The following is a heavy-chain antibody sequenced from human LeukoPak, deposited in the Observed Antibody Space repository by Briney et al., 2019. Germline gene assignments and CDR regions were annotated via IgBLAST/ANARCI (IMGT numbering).Heavy chain of an antibody. D-gene: IGHD5-12*01. CDR1: GGSISSYY. J-gene: IGHJ4*02. V-gene: IGHV4-59*01. CDR2: ISYSGST. CDR3: VRVAGGGYDSGVCDF. Sequence: SETLSLTCTVSGGSISSYYWSWIRQPPGKGLEWIGYISYSGSTDSNPSLKSRLTISVDTSKNQFSLRLSSLTAADTAVYYCVRVAGGGYDSGVCDFWGQGTLVTVSS.